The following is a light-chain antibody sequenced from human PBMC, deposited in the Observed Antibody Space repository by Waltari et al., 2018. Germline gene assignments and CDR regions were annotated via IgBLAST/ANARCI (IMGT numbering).Light chain of an antibody. V-gene: IGKV1-17*01. CDR2: AAS. CDR3: LQHNSYPPYT. J-gene: IGKJ2*01. Sequence: DIQMTQSPSSLSASVGYRVTITCRASQVIRNDLGWYQQKPGKAPKSLIYAASSLESGVPSRFSGSGSGTAFTLTISSLQPEDCATYYCLQHNSYPPYTFGQGTKLEIK. CDR1: QVIRND.